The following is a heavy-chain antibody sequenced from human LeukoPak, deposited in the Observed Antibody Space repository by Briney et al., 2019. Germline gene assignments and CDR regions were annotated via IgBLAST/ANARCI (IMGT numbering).Heavy chain of an antibody. J-gene: IGHJ4*02. Sequence: PSETLSLTCTVSGGSISSGGYYWSWIRQHPGKGLEWIGYIYYSGSTYYNPSLKSRVTISVDTSKNQFSLKLSSVTAADTAVYYCATNFYDGPLDYWGQGTLVTVSS. CDR1: GGSISSGGYY. CDR3: ATNFYDGPLDY. CDR2: IYYSGST. D-gene: IGHD2/OR15-2a*01. V-gene: IGHV4-31*03.